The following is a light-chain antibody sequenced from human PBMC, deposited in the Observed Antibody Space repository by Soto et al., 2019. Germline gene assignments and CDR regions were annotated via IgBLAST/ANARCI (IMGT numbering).Light chain of an antibody. Sequence: QSVLTQSPSASASLGASVKLTCTLSSGHSSYAIAWHQKQPGKGPRYLMDPNNDGSHSKGDGIPDRFSGSSSGAERYLIISSLQSEDEADYYCQTWGTGFQVFGGGTQLTVL. CDR1: SGHSSYA. CDR3: QTWGTGFQV. V-gene: IGLV4-69*01. J-gene: IGLJ2*01. CDR2: PNNDGSH.